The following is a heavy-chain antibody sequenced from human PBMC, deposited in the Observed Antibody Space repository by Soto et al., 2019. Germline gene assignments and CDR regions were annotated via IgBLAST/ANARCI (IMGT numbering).Heavy chain of an antibody. CDR1: GGSVNSDSYY. J-gene: IGHJ4*02. CDR3: AREFSNSPEAFDS. CDR2: IYYTGST. V-gene: IGHV4-61*01. D-gene: IGHD6-6*01. Sequence: QVQLQESDPGLVKPSETLSLTCTVSGGSVNSDSYYWSWIRQPPGKGLEWIGYIYYTGSTNYNPSLESRVTISLDTSRNQFSLKLSSVTAADTAVFYCAREFSNSPEAFDSWGQGALVTVSS.